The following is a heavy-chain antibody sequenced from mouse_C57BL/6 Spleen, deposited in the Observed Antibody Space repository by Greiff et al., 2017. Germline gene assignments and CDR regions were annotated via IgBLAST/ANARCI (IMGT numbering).Heavy chain of an antibody. V-gene: IGHV1-22*01. J-gene: IGHJ3*01. CDR3: ALYYGSLFAY. D-gene: IGHD1-1*01. CDR2: INPNNGGT. CDR1: GYTFTDYN. Sequence: EVQLQQSGPELVKPGASVKMSCNASGYTFTDYNMHWVKQSHGKSLEWIGYINPNNGGTSYNQKFKGKATLTVNKSSSTAYMELRSLTSEDSAVYYCALYYGSLFAYWGQGTLVTVSA.